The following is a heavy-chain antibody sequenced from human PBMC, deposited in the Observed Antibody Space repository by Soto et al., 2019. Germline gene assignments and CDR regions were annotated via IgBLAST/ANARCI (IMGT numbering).Heavy chain of an antibody. Sequence: EVQLVESGGGLVQPGRSLRLSCAASGFTFDDYAMHWVRQAPGKGLEWVSGISWNSGSIGYADSVKGRFTISRDNAKNSLYLQMNSLRAEDTALYYCAKHVNILTGYYFDYWGQGTLVTVSS. CDR1: GFTFDDYA. J-gene: IGHJ4*02. D-gene: IGHD3-9*01. CDR2: ISWNSGSI. CDR3: AKHVNILTGYYFDY. V-gene: IGHV3-9*01.